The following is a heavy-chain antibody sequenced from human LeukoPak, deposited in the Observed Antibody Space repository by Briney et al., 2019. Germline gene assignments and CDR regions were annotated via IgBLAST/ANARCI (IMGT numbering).Heavy chain of an antibody. D-gene: IGHD3-10*01. J-gene: IGHJ4*02. CDR3: ARSRGVDY. CDR2: IYSGGST. Sequence: PGGSLRLSCAASGFTVSSNYMSWVRQAPGKGLEWVSVIYSGGSTYYADSVKGRLTISRDNAKNSLYLQMNSLRAEDTAVYYCARSRGVDYWGQGTLVTVSS. CDR1: GFTVSSNY. V-gene: IGHV3-66*01.